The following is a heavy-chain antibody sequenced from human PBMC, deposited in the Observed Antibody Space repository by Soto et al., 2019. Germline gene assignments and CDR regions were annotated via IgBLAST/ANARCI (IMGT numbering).Heavy chain of an antibody. D-gene: IGHD3-3*01. CDR3: ARGYYDFWSGPGGFDP. V-gene: IGHV4-4*07. J-gene: IGHJ5*02. CDR1: GGPISSYY. CDR2: IYTSGST. Sequence: SETLSLTCTVSGGPISSYYWSWIRQPAGKGLEWIGRIYTSGSTNYNPSLKSRVTMSVDTSKNQFSLKLSSVTAADTAVYYCARGYYDFWSGPGGFDPWGQGTLVTVAS.